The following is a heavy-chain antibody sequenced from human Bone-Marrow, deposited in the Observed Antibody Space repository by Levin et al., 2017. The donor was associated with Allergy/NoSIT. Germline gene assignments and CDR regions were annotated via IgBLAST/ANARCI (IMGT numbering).Heavy chain of an antibody. CDR2: IHYTGSI. V-gene: IGHV4-59*01. CDR3: ARRNTVNRRKDYFDY. D-gene: IGHD2/OR15-2a*01. J-gene: IGHJ4*02. CDR1: GGSISNYY. Sequence: SQTLSLTCTVSGGSISNYYWSWVRQTPEKGLEWIGYIHYTGSINYNPSLKSRVTMSVDTSKNQFSLRLSPVTAADSAVYYCARRNTVNRRKDYFDYWGQGTRVTVSS.